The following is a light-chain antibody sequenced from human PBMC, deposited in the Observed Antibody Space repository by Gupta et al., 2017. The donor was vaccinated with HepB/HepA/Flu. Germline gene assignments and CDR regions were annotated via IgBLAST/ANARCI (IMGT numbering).Light chain of an antibody. V-gene: IGKV3-15*01. J-gene: IGKJ5*01. CDR1: QSVSFSY. Sequence: EIVMTQSPATLSVSPGEGVTLSCRASQSVSFSYLAWYQQKPGQAPRLLISGASTRATGVPARFSGSGSGTEFTLTISSLQSEDFAVYYCQQDNKWPTLFGQGTRLEIK. CDR3: QQDNKWPTL. CDR2: GAS.